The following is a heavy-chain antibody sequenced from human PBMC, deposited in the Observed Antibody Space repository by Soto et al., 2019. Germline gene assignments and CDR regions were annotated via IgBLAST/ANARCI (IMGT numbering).Heavy chain of an antibody. V-gene: IGHV3-30-3*01. J-gene: IGHJ6*02. CDR2: ISYDGANK. Sequence: QVQLVESGGGVVQPWRSLRLSCAASGFTFSTYAIHWVRQAPGKGLEWVAVISYDGANKYYADSVRGRFTISRDNSKNTLFLQMSSLRAEDTAVYYCAKDGGGYNYGYVMLDKYYYGMDVWGQGTTVTVSS. D-gene: IGHD5-18*01. CDR3: AKDGGGYNYGYVMLDKYYYGMDV. CDR1: GFTFSTYA.